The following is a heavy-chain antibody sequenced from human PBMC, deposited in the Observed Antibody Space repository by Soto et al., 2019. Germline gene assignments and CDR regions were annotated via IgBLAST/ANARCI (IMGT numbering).Heavy chain of an antibody. V-gene: IGHV1-3*01. CDR3: ARADLDYDFWSGYPRIGAFDI. CDR2: INAGNGNT. CDR1: GYTFTSYA. J-gene: IGHJ3*02. Sequence: QVQLVQSGAEVKKPGASVKVSCKASGYTFTSYAMHWVRQAPGQRLEWMGWINAGNGNTKYSQTFQGRVTITRDTSASTAYMELSSLRSEDTAVYYCARADLDYDFWSGYPRIGAFDIWGQGTMVTVSS. D-gene: IGHD3-3*01.